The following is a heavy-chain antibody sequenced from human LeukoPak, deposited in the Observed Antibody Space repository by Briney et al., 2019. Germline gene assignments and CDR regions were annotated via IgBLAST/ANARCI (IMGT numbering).Heavy chain of an antibody. Sequence: GGSLRLSCEVSGFTLSSFWMNWVRQAPGKGLEWVANINQDGSEKWYVDSVKGRFTISRDNAKNSVFLQMNSLRAEDTAVYYCARDATPPGIIFDYWGQGTLVTVSS. D-gene: IGHD3-16*01. CDR3: ARDATPPGIIFDY. CDR1: GFTLSSFW. J-gene: IGHJ4*02. V-gene: IGHV3-7*05. CDR2: INQDGSEK.